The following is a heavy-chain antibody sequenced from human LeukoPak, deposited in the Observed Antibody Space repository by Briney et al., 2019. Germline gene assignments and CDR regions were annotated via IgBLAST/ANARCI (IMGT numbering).Heavy chain of an antibody. Sequence: SETLSLTCTVSGGSISSYYWSWIRQPPGKGLEWIGYIYYSGSTNYNPSLKSRVTISVDTSKNQFSLKLSSVTAADTAVYYCARAHSSGWYEENWFDPWGQGTLVTVSS. J-gene: IGHJ5*02. CDR2: IYYSGST. D-gene: IGHD6-19*01. CDR1: GGSISSYY. CDR3: ARAHSSGWYEENWFDP. V-gene: IGHV4-59*01.